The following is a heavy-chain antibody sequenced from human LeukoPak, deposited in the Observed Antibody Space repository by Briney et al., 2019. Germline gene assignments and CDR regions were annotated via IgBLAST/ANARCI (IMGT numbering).Heavy chain of an antibody. CDR2: IYYSGST. CDR3: ASTPLVRGVALKDAFVI. Sequence: SETLSLTCTVSGVSVSSGDYYWSWIRQPPGKGLEWIGYIYYSGSTYYNPSLKSRVTISVDTSKNQFSLKLSSVTAADTAVYYCASTPLVRGVALKDAFVIWGQGTMVTVSS. D-gene: IGHD3-10*01. CDR1: GVSVSSGDYY. V-gene: IGHV4-30-4*01. J-gene: IGHJ3*02.